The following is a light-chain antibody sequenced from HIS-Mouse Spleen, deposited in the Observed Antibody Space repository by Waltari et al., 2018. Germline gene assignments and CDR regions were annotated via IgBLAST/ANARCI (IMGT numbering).Light chain of an antibody. CDR3: QAWDSSYSV. J-gene: IGLJ2*01. Sequence: SYVLTQPPSVSVSPGPTASITCSGDKLGDTYACWYQQKPGQSPVLVIYQDSKRPSGIPERFSGSNSGNTATLTISGTQAMDEADYYCQAWDSSYSVFGGGTKLTVL. CDR2: QDS. CDR1: KLGDTY. V-gene: IGLV3-1*01.